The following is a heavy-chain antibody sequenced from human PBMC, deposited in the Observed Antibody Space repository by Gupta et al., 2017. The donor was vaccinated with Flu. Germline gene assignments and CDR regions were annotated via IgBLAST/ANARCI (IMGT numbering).Heavy chain of an antibody. Sequence: RQPPGKALEWLALIYWNDDKRYSPSLKSRLTISKDTYKNQVVLTVSNMDPVDTATYYCAHSPDSGYDPYYFDYWGQGTLVTVSS. CDR3: AHSPDSGYDPYYFDY. J-gene: IGHJ4*02. CDR2: IYWNDDK. D-gene: IGHD5-12*01. V-gene: IGHV2-5*01.